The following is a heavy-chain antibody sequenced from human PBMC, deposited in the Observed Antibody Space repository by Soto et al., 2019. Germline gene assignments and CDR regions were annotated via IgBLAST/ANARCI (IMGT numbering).Heavy chain of an antibody. J-gene: IGHJ5*02. CDR1: GYTFTSYD. CDR3: ARGTWGTTVTTGFAP. Sequence: QVQLVQSGAEVKKPGASVKVSCKASGYTFTSYDINWVRQATGQGLERMGWMNPNSGNIGYEQKFQGRVTMTRNTSITTAYMELSSLRSADTAVYYCARGTWGTTVTTGFAPWGPGTLVTVSS. CDR2: MNPNSGNI. D-gene: IGHD4-17*01. V-gene: IGHV1-8*01.